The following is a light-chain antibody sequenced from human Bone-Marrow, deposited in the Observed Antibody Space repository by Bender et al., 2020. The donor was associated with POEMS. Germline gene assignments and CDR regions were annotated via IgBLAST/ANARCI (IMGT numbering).Light chain of an antibody. V-gene: IGLV2-8*01. CDR2: EVS. CDR1: SSDVGGFDF. J-gene: IGLJ1*01. CDR3: SSYAGSNNFV. Sequence: QSALTQPPSASGSPGQSVTISCTGTSSDVGGFDFVSWFQQYPGKAPKLIIYEVSTRPSGVPDRFSGSKSGNTASLTVSGLQAEDEADYYCSSYAGSNNFVFGTGTKVTVL.